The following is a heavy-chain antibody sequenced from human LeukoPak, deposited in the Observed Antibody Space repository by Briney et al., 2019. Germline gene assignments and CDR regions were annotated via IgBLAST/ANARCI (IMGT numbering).Heavy chain of an antibody. CDR1: GGSISSSSYY. CDR3: AQRALAPGAFDI. V-gene: IGHV4-39*01. CDR2: IYYSGST. J-gene: IGHJ3*02. Sequence: SETLSLTCTVSGGSISSSSYYWGWIRQPPGKGLEWIGSIYYSGSTYYNPSLKSRVNISVDTSKNQFSLKLSSVTAADTAAYYCAQRALAPGAFDIWGQGTMVTVSS.